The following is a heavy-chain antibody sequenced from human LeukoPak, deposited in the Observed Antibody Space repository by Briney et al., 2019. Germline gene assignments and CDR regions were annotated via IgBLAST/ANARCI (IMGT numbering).Heavy chain of an antibody. J-gene: IGHJ4*02. Sequence: GGSLRLSCAASGFTFSSYGMNWVRQAPGKGLEWVSSISSSSSYIYYADSVKGRFTISRDNAKNSLYLQMNSLRAEDTAVYYCARGVRGVVAGVFDYWGQGTLVTVSS. D-gene: IGHD3-10*01. CDR1: GFTFSSYG. CDR2: ISSSSSYI. V-gene: IGHV3-21*01. CDR3: ARGVRGVVAGVFDY.